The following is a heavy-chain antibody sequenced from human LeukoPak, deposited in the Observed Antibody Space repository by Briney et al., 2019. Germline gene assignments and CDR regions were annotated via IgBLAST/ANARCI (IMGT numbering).Heavy chain of an antibody. CDR3: AHRWDYSFQS. D-gene: IGHD1-26*01. J-gene: IGHJ4*02. Sequence: TLSLTCTVSGGSISNYYWSWIRQPPGKALEWLALIYWNDDKRYSPSLKSRLTITKDTSKNQVVLTMTNMDPVDTATYYCAHRWDYSFQSWGQGTLVTVSS. V-gene: IGHV2-5*01. CDR1: GGSISNYYWS. CDR2: IYWNDDK.